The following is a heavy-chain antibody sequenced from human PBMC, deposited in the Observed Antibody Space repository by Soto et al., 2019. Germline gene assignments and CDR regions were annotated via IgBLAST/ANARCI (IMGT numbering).Heavy chain of an antibody. D-gene: IGHD3-10*01. V-gene: IGHV3-7*01. CDR2: VKQDGSEK. J-gene: IGHJ3*01. CDR3: ARVWRSALDF. CDR1: GFTSNSYW. Sequence: EVQLAESGGGLVQPGESLRLSCAASGFTSNSYWMHWVRQAPGKGLEWVANVKQDGSEKNYVDSVKGRFTVSRDNAKNSPYLQMNSLRAEDTAVYYCARVWRSALDFWGQATVVTVSS.